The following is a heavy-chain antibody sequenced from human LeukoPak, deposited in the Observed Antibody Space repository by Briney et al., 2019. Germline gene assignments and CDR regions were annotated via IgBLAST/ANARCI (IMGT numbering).Heavy chain of an antibody. J-gene: IGHJ4*02. CDR3: ARDIYGSFDY. Sequence: SETLSLTCTVSGGSISSYYWSWLRQPPGEGLEWIGYIYYSGSTNYNPSLKSRVTISIDTSKNQFSLRLSSVTAADTAVYYCARDIYGSFDYWGQGTLVTVSS. CDR1: GGSISSYY. V-gene: IGHV4-59*01. CDR2: IYYSGST. D-gene: IGHD2-15*01.